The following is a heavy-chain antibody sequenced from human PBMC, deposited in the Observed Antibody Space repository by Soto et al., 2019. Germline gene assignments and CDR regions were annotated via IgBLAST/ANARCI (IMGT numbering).Heavy chain of an antibody. Sequence: GGSLRLSCAASGFTFDDYAMHWVRQAPGKGLEWVSGISWNSGSIGYADSVKGRFTISRDNAKNSLYLQMNSLRAEDTALYYCAKGDATAWQYDAFDIWDQGTMVTVSS. CDR3: AKGDATAWQYDAFDI. J-gene: IGHJ3*02. V-gene: IGHV3-9*01. CDR1: GFTFDDYA. D-gene: IGHD2-15*01. CDR2: ISWNSGSI.